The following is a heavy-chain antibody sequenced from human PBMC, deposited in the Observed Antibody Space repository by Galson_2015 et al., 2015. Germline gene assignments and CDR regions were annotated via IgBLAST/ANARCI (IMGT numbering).Heavy chain of an antibody. CDR1: GFTFSAYW. D-gene: IGHD5-18*01. V-gene: IGHV3-7*01. Sequence: SLRLSCAASGFTFSAYWMTWVRQAPGKGLEWVANIKPDGSEKSYADSVKGRFTISRDNAKNSLYLQMNTLRDEDTAVYYCARVPGYSYGYYDWWGQGTLVTVSS. CDR3: ARVPGYSYGYYDW. J-gene: IGHJ4*02. CDR2: IKPDGSEK.